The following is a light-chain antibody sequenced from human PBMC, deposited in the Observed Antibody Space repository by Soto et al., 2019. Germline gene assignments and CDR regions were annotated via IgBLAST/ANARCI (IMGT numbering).Light chain of an antibody. CDR3: QQSYSAPPS. V-gene: IGKV1-39*01. CDR2: SAS. Sequence: DIQMTQSPSSLSASVGDRVTITCRASRSISNYLHWYQQKPGKAPKLMIYSASSLNSGVPSRFSGSGSGTDFTRAISSLQPEDFATYYCQQSYSAPPSFGQGTKVDIK. J-gene: IGKJ1*01. CDR1: RSISNY.